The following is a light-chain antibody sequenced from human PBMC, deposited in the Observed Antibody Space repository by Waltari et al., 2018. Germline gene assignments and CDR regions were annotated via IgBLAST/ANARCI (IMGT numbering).Light chain of an antibody. Sequence: QSALTQPASVSGSPGQSITNSCTGTSSAVGGYNYVSWYQQHPVKAPKLMIYDVSNRPSGVSNRFSGSKSGNTASLTISGLQAEDEADYYCSSYTSSSTVVFGGGTKLTVL. CDR1: SSAVGGYNY. V-gene: IGLV2-14*03. J-gene: IGLJ2*01. CDR2: DVS. CDR3: SSYTSSSTVV.